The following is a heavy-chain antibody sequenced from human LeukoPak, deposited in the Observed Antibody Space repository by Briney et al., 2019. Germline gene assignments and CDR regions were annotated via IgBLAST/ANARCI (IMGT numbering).Heavy chain of an antibody. Sequence: SETLSLTCAVSGGSISTNFWWSWVRQPPGKGLEWIGEIHHTEGTNYNPSLGSRVTISLDKSKNQFSLNLNSVTAADTAVYYFARGRAEPYWGQGTLVTVSS. J-gene: IGHJ4*02. D-gene: IGHD3-10*01. CDR2: IHHTEGT. CDR1: GGSISTNFW. V-gene: IGHV4-4*02. CDR3: ARGRAEPY.